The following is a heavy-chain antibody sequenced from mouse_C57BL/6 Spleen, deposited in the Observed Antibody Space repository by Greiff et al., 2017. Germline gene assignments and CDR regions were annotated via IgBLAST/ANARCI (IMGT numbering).Heavy chain of an antibody. D-gene: IGHD1-1*01. J-gene: IGHJ2*01. Sequence: VQLQQSGAELVKPGASVKISCKASGYAFSSYWMNWVKQRPGKGLEWIGQIYPGDGDTNYNGKFKGKATLTADKSSSTAYMPLSSLTSEYAAVYFCAGDYGSRYGYFDYWGQGTTLTVSS. CDR2: IYPGDGDT. CDR1: GYAFSSYW. CDR3: AGDYGSRYGYFDY. V-gene: IGHV1-80*01.